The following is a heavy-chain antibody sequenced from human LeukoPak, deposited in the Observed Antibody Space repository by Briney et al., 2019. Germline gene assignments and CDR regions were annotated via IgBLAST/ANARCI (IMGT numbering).Heavy chain of an antibody. CDR3: ARASRGIAARRWFDP. V-gene: IGHV1-69*13. D-gene: IGHD6-6*01. Sequence: ASVKVSCKASGGTFSSYAISWVRQAPGQRLEWMGGIIPIFGTANYAQKFQGRVTITADESTSTAYMELSSLRSEDTAVYYCARASRGIAARRWFDPWGQGTLVTVSS. J-gene: IGHJ5*02. CDR2: IIPIFGTA. CDR1: GGTFSSYA.